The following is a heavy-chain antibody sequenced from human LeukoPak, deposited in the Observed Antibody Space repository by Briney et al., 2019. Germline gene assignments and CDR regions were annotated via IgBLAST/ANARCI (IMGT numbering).Heavy chain of an antibody. V-gene: IGHV1-46*01. Sequence: GASVKVSCKASGYTFTSYYMHWVRQAPGQGLEWMGIINPSGGSTSFAQKFQGRVTMTSDMSTSTVYMELSSLRSEDTAVYYCARDQPGWSSSSYAFDYWGQGTLVTVSS. J-gene: IGHJ4*02. CDR3: ARDQPGWSSSSYAFDY. CDR2: INPSGGST. D-gene: IGHD6-13*01. CDR1: GYTFTSYY.